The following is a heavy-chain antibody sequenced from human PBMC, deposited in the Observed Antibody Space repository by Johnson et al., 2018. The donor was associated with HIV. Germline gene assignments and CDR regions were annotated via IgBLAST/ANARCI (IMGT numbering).Heavy chain of an antibody. CDR2: ISYNEDKK. V-gene: IGHV3-30*04. CDR1: GFTFRTFP. D-gene: IGHD3-3*01. J-gene: IGHJ3*02. Sequence: QVQLVESGGGVVQPGRSLRLSCAASGFTFRTFPMHWVRQAPGKGLEWMAFISYNEDKKYYADSVKGRFTISRDNAKNSLYLQMNSLRAEDTAVYYCARGSRITIFGVVIIHDAFDSWGQGTMVTVSS. CDR3: ARGSRITIFGVVIIHDAFDS.